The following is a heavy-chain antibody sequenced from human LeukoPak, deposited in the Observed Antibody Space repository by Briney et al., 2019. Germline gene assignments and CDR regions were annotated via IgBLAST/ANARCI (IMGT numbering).Heavy chain of an antibody. D-gene: IGHD3-9*01. J-gene: IGHJ5*02. CDR1: GGSISSYY. V-gene: IGHV4-4*07. CDR3: SSHDILTGYYH. CDR2: IYTSGST. Sequence: SETLSLTCTVSGGSISSYYWSWIRQPAGKGLEWIGRIYTSGSTNYNPSLKSRVTMSVDTSKNQFSLKLSSVTAADTAVYYCSSHDILTGYYHWGQGTLVTVSS.